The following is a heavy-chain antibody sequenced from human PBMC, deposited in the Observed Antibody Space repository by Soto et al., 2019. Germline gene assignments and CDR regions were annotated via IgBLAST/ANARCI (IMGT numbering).Heavy chain of an antibody. D-gene: IGHD2-2*01. CDR1: GFSLSTSEQG. Sequence: SGPTLVNPTQTLTLTCTFSGFSLSTSEQGVGWIRQPPGKALEWLALIYWNDAKRYSPSLKSRLTITKDASRNQVFLTVTNMDPADTATYYCAHSIGSSTSWYEGFDYWGQGTLVTVSS. CDR3: AHSIGSSTSWYEGFDY. J-gene: IGHJ4*02. CDR2: IYWNDAK. V-gene: IGHV2-5*01.